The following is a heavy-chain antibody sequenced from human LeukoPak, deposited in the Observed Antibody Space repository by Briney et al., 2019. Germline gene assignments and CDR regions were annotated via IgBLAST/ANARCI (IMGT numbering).Heavy chain of an antibody. J-gene: IGHJ4*02. D-gene: IGHD1-26*01. CDR2: IKEDGSMK. V-gene: IGHV3-7*01. CDR1: GFTFSTYW. CDR3: ARAGGYSPWVYRSGSPRYYFDY. Sequence: GGSLRLSCAASGFTFSTYWMGWVRLAPGKGLEGVAFIKEDGSMKYYVDSVKGRFTISRDNAQNSLYLQMNNLRVEDTAVYYCARAGGYSPWVYRSGSPRYYFDYWGQGTLVTVSS.